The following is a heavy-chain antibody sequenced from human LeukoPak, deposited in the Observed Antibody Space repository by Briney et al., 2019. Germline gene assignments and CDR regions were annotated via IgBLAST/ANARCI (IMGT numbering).Heavy chain of an antibody. CDR2: IYHSGST. J-gene: IGHJ4*02. V-gene: IGHV4-59*12. Sequence: SETLSLTCTVSGGSISSYYWSWIRQPPGKGLEWIGYIYHSGSTYYNPSLKSRVTISVDRSKNQFSLKLSSVTAADTAVYYCARGRWLWSFNDYFDYWGQGTLVTVSS. CDR3: ARGRWLWSFNDYFDY. D-gene: IGHD5-18*01. CDR1: GGSISSYY.